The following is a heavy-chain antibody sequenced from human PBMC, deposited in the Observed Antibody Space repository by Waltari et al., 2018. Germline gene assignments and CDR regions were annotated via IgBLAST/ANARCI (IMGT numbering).Heavy chain of an antibody. V-gene: IGHV1-8*01. Sequence: QVQLVQSGAEVKKPGPSVKVSCKASGYTFTSYDINWVRQATGQGLEWMGWMNPNSGNTGYAQKFQGRVTMTRNTSISTAYMELSSLRSEDTAVYYGARGETYCGGDCYPFGYWGQGTLGTVSS. CDR1: GYTFTSYD. CDR2: MNPNSGNT. J-gene: IGHJ4*02. D-gene: IGHD2-21*01. CDR3: ARGETYCGGDCYPFGY.